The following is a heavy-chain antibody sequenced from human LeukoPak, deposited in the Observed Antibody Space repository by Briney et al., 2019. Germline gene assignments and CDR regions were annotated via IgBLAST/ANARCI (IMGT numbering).Heavy chain of an antibody. J-gene: IGHJ6*03. CDR3: ARVNEVAAAGYYYYYMDV. Sequence: SETLSLTCTVSGGSISSYYWSWNRQPAGKGLEWIGRIYTSGSTNYNPSLKSRVTMSVDTSKNQFSLKLSSVTAADTAVYYCARVNEVAAAGYYYYYMDVWGKGTTVTVSS. V-gene: IGHV4-4*07. D-gene: IGHD6-13*01. CDR2: IYTSGST. CDR1: GGSISSYY.